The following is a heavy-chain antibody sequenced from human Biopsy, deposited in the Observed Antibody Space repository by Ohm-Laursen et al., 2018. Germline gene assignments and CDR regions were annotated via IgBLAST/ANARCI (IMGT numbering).Heavy chain of an antibody. Sequence: SLRLSCTASGFNLSALALYWVRQASGRGMEWVGRIKKKSNNDATAYAESMKGRFSIFRDDSKSTSFLQMNSLKIEDTAVYFCTRSAVYGYDYWSQGILVTVSS. D-gene: IGHD5/OR15-5a*01. CDR3: TRSAVYGYDY. V-gene: IGHV3-73*01. CDR1: GFNLSALA. CDR2: IKKKSNNDAT. J-gene: IGHJ4*02.